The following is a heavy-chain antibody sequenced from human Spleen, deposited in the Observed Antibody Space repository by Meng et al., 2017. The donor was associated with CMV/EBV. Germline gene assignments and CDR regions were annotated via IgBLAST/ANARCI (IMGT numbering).Heavy chain of an antibody. V-gene: IGHV6-1*01. D-gene: IGHD3-22*01. CDR2: TYYRSKWYN. J-gene: IGHJ4*02. Sequence: SQTLSLTCAISGDSVSSNSAAWNWTRQSPSRGLEWLGRTYYRSKWYNDYAISVKSRITINPDTSKNQFSLQLNSVTPEDTAVYYCAREMKVAGEDHWGQGTLVTVSS. CDR3: AREMKVAGEDH. CDR1: GDSVSSNSAA.